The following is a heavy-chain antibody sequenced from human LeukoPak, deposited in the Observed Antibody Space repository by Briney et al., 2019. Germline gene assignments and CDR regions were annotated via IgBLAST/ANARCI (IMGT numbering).Heavy chain of an antibody. CDR2: INHSGST. CDR3: ARGRYYDFWSGRSSDAFDI. V-gene: IGHV4-34*01. CDR1: GGSFSGYY. D-gene: IGHD3-3*01. J-gene: IGHJ3*02. Sequence: SETLSLTCAVYGGSFSGYYWSWIRQPPGKGLEWIGEINHSGSTNYNPSLKSRVTISVDTSKNQFSLKLSSVTAADTAVYYCARGRYYDFWSGRSSDAFDIWGQGTMVTVSS.